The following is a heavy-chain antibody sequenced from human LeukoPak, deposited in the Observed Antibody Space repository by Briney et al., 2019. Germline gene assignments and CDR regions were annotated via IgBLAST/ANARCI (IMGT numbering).Heavy chain of an antibody. CDR1: GFTFGHHW. J-gene: IGHJ4*02. CDR3: ARDFDMGITPGDDFDY. V-gene: IGHV3-74*01. CDR2: IKEDGTYT. D-gene: IGHD3-9*01. Sequence: PGGSLRLSCAASGFTFGHHWVHWVRQVPGEGLVWVSRIKEDGTYTSYADSVKGRFTISRDNAKNTLYLQMNSLRAEDTAVYYCARDFDMGITPGDDFDYWGQGTLVTVSS.